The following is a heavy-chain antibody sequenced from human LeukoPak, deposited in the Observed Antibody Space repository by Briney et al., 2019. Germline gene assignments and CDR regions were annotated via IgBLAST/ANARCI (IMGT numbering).Heavy chain of an antibody. CDR1: GFTLSSYS. J-gene: IGHJ5*02. D-gene: IGHD3-22*01. CDR2: INWNGGST. CDR3: ARGHDSSYGWFDP. V-gene: IGHV3-20*04. Sequence: GGSLRLSCAASGFTLSSYSMSWVRQAPGKGLEWVSGINWNGGSTGYADSVKGRSTISRDNAKNSLYLQMNSLRAEDTAVYYCARGHDSSYGWFDPWGQGTLVTVSS.